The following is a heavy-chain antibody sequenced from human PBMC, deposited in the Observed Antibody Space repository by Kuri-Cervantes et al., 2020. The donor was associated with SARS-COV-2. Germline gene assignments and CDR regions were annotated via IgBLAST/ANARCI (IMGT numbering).Heavy chain of an antibody. CDR2: ISGSGGST. CDR3: ARDRVAMIALFDY. J-gene: IGHJ4*02. CDR1: GFTFSSYA. Sequence: GGSLRLSCAASGFTFSSYAMSWVRQAPGKGLEWVSAISGSGGSTYYADSVKGRFTISRDNSKNTLYLQMNSLRAEDTALYYCARDRVAMIALFDYWGQGTLVTVSS. D-gene: IGHD3-22*01. V-gene: IGHV3-23*01.